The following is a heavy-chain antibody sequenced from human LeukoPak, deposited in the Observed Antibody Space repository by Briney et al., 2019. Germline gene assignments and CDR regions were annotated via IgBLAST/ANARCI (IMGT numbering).Heavy chain of an antibody. D-gene: IGHD1-26*01. Sequence: SETLSLTCTVSDGSTTGTRYYWGWIRQAPGKGLEWIGEINHSGSANYNPSLKSRVTISVDTSKNQFSLKLSSVTAADTAVYYCARVPGRSYSGSYPLDYWGQGTLVTVSS. CDR2: INHSGSA. V-gene: IGHV4-39*07. CDR1: DGSTTGTRYY. CDR3: ARVPGRSYSGSYPLDY. J-gene: IGHJ4*02.